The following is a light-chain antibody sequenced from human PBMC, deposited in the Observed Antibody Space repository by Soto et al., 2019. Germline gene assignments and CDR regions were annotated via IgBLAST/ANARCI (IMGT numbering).Light chain of an antibody. Sequence: QTVVTQEPSLTVSPGGTVTLTCGSSTGTVTSGHYPYWFQQKPDQVPRTLIYDTSNKHSWTPARFSGSLLGDKAALTLSGAQPEDEAEYYCLLLYSGARVFGGGTKLTVL. CDR1: TGTVTSGHY. V-gene: IGLV7-46*01. J-gene: IGLJ3*02. CDR2: DTS. CDR3: LLLYSGARV.